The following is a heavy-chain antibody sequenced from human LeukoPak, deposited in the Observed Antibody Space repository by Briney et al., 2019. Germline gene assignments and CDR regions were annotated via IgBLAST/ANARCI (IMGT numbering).Heavy chain of an antibody. D-gene: IGHD4/OR15-4a*01. CDR3: VRGPYGASISKWFDP. CDR2: ISYDGSNE. J-gene: IGHJ5*02. Sequence: PGGSLRLSCAASGFTFSSYVMHWVCQAPGKGLEWVAIISYDGSNEYYADSVKGRFTISRDNSKNTLYLQMNSLRAADTAVYYCVRGPYGASISKWFDPWGQGTQVIVSP. V-gene: IGHV3-30*04. CDR1: GFTFSSYV.